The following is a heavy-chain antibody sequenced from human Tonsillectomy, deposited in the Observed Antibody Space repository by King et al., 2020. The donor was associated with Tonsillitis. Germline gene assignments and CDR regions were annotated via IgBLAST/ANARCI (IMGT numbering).Heavy chain of an antibody. J-gene: IGHJ4*02. CDR1: GFDFSSYG. CDR2: ISFDASRE. V-gene: IGHV3-33*05. Sequence: VQLVESGGGVVQPGGPLRLSCASSGFDFSSYGMHWVRQAPGKGLEWVAVISFDASRENYADSVKGRFTISRDNSKNTLYLQMNSLRAEDTAVYYCARERLYSSDWGIDYWGQGSLVTVSS. D-gene: IGHD6-19*01. CDR3: ARERLYSSDWGIDY.